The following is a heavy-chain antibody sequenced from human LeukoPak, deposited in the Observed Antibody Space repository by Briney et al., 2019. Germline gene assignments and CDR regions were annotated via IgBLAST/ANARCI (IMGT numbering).Heavy chain of an antibody. CDR3: ARPNYYDSSGYYVSDY. D-gene: IGHD3-22*01. J-gene: IGHJ4*02. Sequence: GASVKVSCKASGYTFTGYYMHWVRQAPGQGLEWMGCINPNSGGTNYAQKFQGRVTMTRDTSISTAYMELSRLRSDDTAVYYCARPNYYDSSGYYVSDYWGQGTLVAVSS. CDR2: INPNSGGT. CDR1: GYTFTGYY. V-gene: IGHV1-2*02.